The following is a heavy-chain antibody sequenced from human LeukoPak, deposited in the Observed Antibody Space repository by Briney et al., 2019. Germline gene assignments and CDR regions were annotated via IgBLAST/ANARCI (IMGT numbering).Heavy chain of an antibody. CDR1: GFTFSSYA. CDR3: ARDEVLRYFDWFSYYGMDV. J-gene: IGHJ6*04. V-gene: IGHV3-30*04. Sequence: GGSLRPSCAASGFTFSSYAMHWVRQAPGKGLEWVAVISYDGSNKYYADSVKGRFTISRDNSKNTLYLQMNSLRAEDTAVYYCARDEVLRYFDWFSYYGMDVWGKGTTVTVSS. CDR2: ISYDGSNK. D-gene: IGHD3-9*01.